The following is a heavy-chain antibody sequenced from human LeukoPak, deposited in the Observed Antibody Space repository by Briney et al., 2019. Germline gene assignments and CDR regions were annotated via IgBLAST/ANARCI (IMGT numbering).Heavy chain of an antibody. CDR2: ISSSGSTI. Sequence: PGGSLRLSCAASGFTFSDYYMSWIRQAPGKGLEWVSYISSSGSTIYYADSVKGRFTISRDNAKNSLYLQMNSLRAEDTAVYYCARSPRVDYYDSSGYYFDYWGQGTLVTVSS. CDR3: ARSPRVDYYDSSGYYFDY. D-gene: IGHD3-22*01. V-gene: IGHV3-11*01. CDR1: GFTFSDYY. J-gene: IGHJ4*02.